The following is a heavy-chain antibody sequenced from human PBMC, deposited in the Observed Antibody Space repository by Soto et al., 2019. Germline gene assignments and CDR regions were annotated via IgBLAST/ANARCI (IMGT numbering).Heavy chain of an antibody. Sequence: NPSETLSLTCAVYGGSFSGYYWSWIRQPPGKGLEWIGEINHSGSTNYNPSLKSRVTISVDTSKNQFSLKLSSVTAADTAVYYCARGRHTGYCSGGSCYGDYYYGMDVWGQGTTVTVSS. J-gene: IGHJ6*02. CDR1: GGSFSGYY. D-gene: IGHD2-15*01. CDR3: ARGRHTGYCSGGSCYGDYYYGMDV. CDR2: INHSGST. V-gene: IGHV4-34*01.